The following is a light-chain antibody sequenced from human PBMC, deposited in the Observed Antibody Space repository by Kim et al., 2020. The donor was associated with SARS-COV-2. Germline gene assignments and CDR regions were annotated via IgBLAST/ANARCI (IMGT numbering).Light chain of an antibody. CDR2: DVS. J-gene: IGLJ3*02. CDR3: SSYTSSSTWV. V-gene: IGLV2-14*03. CDR1: SSDVGGYNY. Sequence: QSALTQPASVSGSPGQSFTISCTGTSSDVGGYNYVSCYQQHPGKAPKLMIYDVSNRPSGVSNRFSGSKSGNTASLTISGLQAEDEADYYCSSYTSSSTWVFGGGTKLTVL.